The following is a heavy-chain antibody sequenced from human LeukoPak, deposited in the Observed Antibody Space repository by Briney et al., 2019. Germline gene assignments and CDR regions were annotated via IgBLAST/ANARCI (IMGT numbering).Heavy chain of an antibody. CDR2: ISGSGGST. CDR1: GFTFSSYA. V-gene: IGHV3-23*01. D-gene: IGHD3-22*01. CDR3: AGGSGYYGYYFDY. J-gene: IGHJ4*02. Sequence: GGSLRLSCAASGFTFSSYAMSWVRQAPGKGLEWVSAISGSGGSTYYADSVKGRFTISRDNSKNTLYLQMNSLRAEDTAVYYCAGGSGYYGYYFDYWGQGTLVIVSS.